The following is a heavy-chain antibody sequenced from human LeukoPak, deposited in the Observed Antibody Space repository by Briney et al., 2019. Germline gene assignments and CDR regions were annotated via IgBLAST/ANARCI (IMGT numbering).Heavy chain of an antibody. J-gene: IGHJ4*02. CDR1: GASIRHYY. Sequence: PSETLSLTCTVSGASIRHYYWNWIRQPPGKGLEWIGNLYHSGSPNYNPSLKSRVTISIDTAKNQFSLRLRSVTAADTAVYYCATLTGTTYPYYFDFWAQATLVTVSS. D-gene: IGHD1-20*01. CDR3: ATLTGTTYPYYFDF. V-gene: IGHV4-59*01. CDR2: LYHSGSP.